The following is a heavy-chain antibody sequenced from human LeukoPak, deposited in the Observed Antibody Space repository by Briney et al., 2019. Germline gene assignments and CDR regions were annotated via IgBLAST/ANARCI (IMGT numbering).Heavy chain of an antibody. Sequence: GGSLRLSCAASGFTFSSYSMNWVRQAPGKGLEWVSSISSTGTYTYYADSVKGRFTISRDNVKNSLYLQMNSLRAEDTAVYYCARPRAGDLDYWGQGTLVTVSS. D-gene: IGHD3-16*01. V-gene: IGHV3-21*01. CDR2: ISSTGTYT. CDR3: ARPRAGDLDY. J-gene: IGHJ4*02. CDR1: GFTFSSYS.